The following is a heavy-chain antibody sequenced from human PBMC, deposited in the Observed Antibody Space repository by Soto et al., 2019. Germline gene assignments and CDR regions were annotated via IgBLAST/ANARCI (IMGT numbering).Heavy chain of an antibody. CDR1: GGSISSYY. CDR3: ARVGGRHSGYSTSWYGP. J-gene: IGHJ5*02. Sequence: PSETLSLTCTVSGGSISSYYWSWIRQPPGKGLEWIGYIYYSGSTNYNPSLKSRVTISVDTSKNQFSLKLSSVTAADTAVYYCARVGGRHSGYSTSWYGPWGQGTLVTVSS. V-gene: IGHV4-59*01. D-gene: IGHD6-13*01. CDR2: IYYSGST.